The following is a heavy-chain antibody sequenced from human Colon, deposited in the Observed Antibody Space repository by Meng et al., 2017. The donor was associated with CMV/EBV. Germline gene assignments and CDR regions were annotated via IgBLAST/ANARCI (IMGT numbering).Heavy chain of an antibody. CDR3: AKRSTAMVS. CDR2: ISAGGGST. V-gene: IGHV3-23*01. Sequence: GESLKISCAASGFTFSNYWMTWLRQAPGRGLEWVSAISAGGGSTFYADSVKGRFTISRDNSKNTLYLQMNSLRAEDTALYYCAKRSTAMVSWGQGTLVTVSS. CDR1: GFTFSNYW. J-gene: IGHJ4*02. D-gene: IGHD5-18*01.